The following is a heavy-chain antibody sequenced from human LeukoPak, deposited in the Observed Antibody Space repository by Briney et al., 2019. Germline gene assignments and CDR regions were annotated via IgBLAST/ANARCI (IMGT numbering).Heavy chain of an antibody. J-gene: IGHJ3*02. V-gene: IGHV1-18*01. Sequence: ASLRVSSAASGYTFTTCGIRGERQAPGEGLEKMGWISAYNGNTNYAQKLQGRVTMTTDTSTSTAYMELRSLRSDDTAVYYCAREDYYDSSGPRTGFDIWGQGTMVTVSS. CDR2: ISAYNGNT. D-gene: IGHD3-22*01. CDR1: GYTFTTCG. CDR3: AREDYYDSSGPRTGFDI.